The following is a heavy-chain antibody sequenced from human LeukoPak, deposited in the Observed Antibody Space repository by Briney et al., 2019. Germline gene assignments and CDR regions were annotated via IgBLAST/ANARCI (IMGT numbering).Heavy chain of an antibody. CDR1: GGSISSSSHY. J-gene: IGHJ4*02. CDR3: ATTTIRLGY. CDR2: LYYRGST. D-gene: IGHD1-26*01. V-gene: IGHV4-39*07. Sequence: PSETLSLTCTVSGGSISSSSHYWGWIRQPPGKGLEWIGSLYYRGSTYHNPSLKSRATISVDTSKNQFSLKLSSVTAAYTAVYYCATTTIRLGYWGQGTLVTVSS.